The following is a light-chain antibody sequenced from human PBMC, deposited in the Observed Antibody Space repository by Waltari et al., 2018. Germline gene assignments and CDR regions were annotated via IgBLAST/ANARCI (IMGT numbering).Light chain of an antibody. Sequence: QTVVTQEPSFSVSPGGTVTVTCGLSSGSVSTSYYASWYQQTPGQAPRTLIYSTNTRSSGVPDRFSGSILGNKAALTITGAQADDESDYYCVLYMGSGIWVFGGGTKLTVL. CDR3: VLYMGSGIWV. J-gene: IGLJ3*02. V-gene: IGLV8-61*01. CDR1: SGSVSTSYY. CDR2: STN.